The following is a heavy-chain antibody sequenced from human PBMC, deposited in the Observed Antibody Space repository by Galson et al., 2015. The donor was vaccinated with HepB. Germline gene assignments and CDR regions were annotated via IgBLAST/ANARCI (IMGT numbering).Heavy chain of an antibody. V-gene: IGHV4-39*01. CDR3: ARHDDTSGYYFGAFDI. CDR2: IYYSGST. CDR1: GGSISSRGYY. D-gene: IGHD3-22*01. Sequence: ETLSLTCTVSGGSISSRGYYWGWIRQPPGKGLEWIGSIYYSGSTYYNPSLKSRVTISLDTSKNQFSLKLSSVTAADTAVYSCARHDDTSGYYFGAFDIWGQGTMVTVSS. J-gene: IGHJ3*02.